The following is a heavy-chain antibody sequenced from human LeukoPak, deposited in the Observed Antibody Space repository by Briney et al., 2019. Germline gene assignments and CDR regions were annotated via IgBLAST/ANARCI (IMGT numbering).Heavy chain of an antibody. CDR1: GYTFTSYG. Sequence: ASVKVSCKASGYTFTSYGISWVRQAPGQGLEWMGRTNPNSGGTNYAQKFQGRVTMTRDASISTAYMELSRLRSDDTAVYYCAACSGGSCPQDYWGQGTLVTVSS. CDR2: TNPNSGGT. CDR3: AACSGGSCPQDY. D-gene: IGHD2-15*01. J-gene: IGHJ4*02. V-gene: IGHV1-2*06.